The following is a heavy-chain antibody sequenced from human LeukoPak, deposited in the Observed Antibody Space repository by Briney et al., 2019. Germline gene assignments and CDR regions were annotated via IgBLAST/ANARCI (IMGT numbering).Heavy chain of an antibody. CDR2: IYYSGST. CDR1: GGSISSYY. V-gene: IGHV4-59*01. CDR3: ARLNYYGSGSYLNWFDP. J-gene: IGHJ5*02. D-gene: IGHD3-10*01. Sequence: SGTLSLTCTVSGGSISSYYWSWIRQPPGKGLEWIGYIYYSGSTNYNPSLKSRVTISVDTSKNQFSLKLSSVTAADTAVYYCARLNYYGSGSYLNWFDPWGQEPWSPSPQ.